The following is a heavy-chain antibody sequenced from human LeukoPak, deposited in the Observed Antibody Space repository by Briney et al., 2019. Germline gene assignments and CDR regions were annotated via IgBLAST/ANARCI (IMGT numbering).Heavy chain of an antibody. CDR2: ISYDGSNK. V-gene: IGHV3-30*18. CDR3: AKLYEGYYDSSGYPPNGAFDI. CDR1: GFTFSSYG. J-gene: IGHJ3*02. D-gene: IGHD3-22*01. Sequence: GESLKISCAASGFTFSSYGMHWVRQAPGKGLEWVAVISYDGSNKYYADSVKGRFTISRDNSKNTLYLQMNSLRAEDTAVYYCAKLYEGYYDSSGYPPNGAFDIWGQGTMVTVSS.